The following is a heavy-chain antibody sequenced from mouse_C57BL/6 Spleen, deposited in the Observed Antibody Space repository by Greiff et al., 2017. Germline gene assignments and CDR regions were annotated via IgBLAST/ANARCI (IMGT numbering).Heavy chain of an antibody. J-gene: IGHJ1*03. Sequence: QVQLQQPGAELVRPGSSVKLSCKASGYTFTSYWMHWVKQRPIQGLEWIGNIDPSDSETHYNQKFKDKATLTVDKSSSTAYMQLSSLTSEDSAVYYCARGSYYGSSYSYWYFDVWGTGTTVTVSS. V-gene: IGHV1-52*01. CDR1: GYTFTSYW. CDR2: IDPSDSET. CDR3: ARGSYYGSSYSYWYFDV. D-gene: IGHD1-1*01.